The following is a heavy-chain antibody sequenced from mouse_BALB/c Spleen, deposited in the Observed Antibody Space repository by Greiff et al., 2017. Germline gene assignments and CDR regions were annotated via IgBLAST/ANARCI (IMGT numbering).Heavy chain of an antibody. J-gene: IGHJ4*01. CDR1: GYSITSDYA. D-gene: IGHD1-3*01. CDR3: ARVDYSSYYYAMDY. CDR2: ISYSGST. V-gene: IGHV3-2*02. Sequence: EVQLVESGPGLVKPSQSLSLTCTVTGYSITSDYAWNWIRQFPGNKLEWMGYISYSGSTSYNPSLKSRISITRDTSKNQFFLQLNSVTTEDTATYYCARVDYSSYYYAMDYWGQGTSVTVSS.